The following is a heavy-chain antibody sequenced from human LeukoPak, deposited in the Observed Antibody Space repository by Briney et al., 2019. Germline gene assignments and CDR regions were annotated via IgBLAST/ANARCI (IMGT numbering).Heavy chain of an antibody. D-gene: IGHD3-22*01. CDR3: ARHVSSGYTYGAFDI. Sequence: PSETLSLTCTVSGGSISSYYWSWIRQPPGKGLEWIGYIYYSGGTNYNPSLKSRVTISVDTSKNQFSLKLSSVTAADTAVYYCARHVSSGYTYGAFDIWGQGTVVTVSS. J-gene: IGHJ3*02. CDR2: IYYSGGT. V-gene: IGHV4-59*08. CDR1: GGSISSYY.